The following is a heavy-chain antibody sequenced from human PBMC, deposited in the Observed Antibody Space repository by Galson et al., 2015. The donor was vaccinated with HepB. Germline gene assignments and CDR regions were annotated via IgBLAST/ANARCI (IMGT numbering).Heavy chain of an antibody. CDR2: INSDGSST. J-gene: IGHJ4*02. CDR1: GFTFSSYW. CDR3: ARGGYRYAQFYGT. Sequence: SLRLSCAASGFTFSSYWMHWVRQAPGKGLVWVSRINSDGSSTSYADAVKGRFTISRDNAKNTLYLQMNSLRAEDTAVYYCARGGYRYAQFYGTWGQGTLVTVSS. D-gene: IGHD5-18*01. V-gene: IGHV3-74*01.